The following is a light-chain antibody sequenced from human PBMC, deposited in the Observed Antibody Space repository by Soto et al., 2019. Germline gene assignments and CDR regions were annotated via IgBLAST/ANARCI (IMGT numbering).Light chain of an antibody. J-gene: IGKJ1*01. CDR1: QSISTY. Sequence: DIQMTQSPSSMSASVGARVTIPCRASQSISTYLNWYQQNPGKAPQLLSYAASSLQSGVPSRFCDSRSLTDFTLTISSLQAVAFLTYYCLPIYITPWTFGQGTMLDVK. V-gene: IGKV1-39*01. CDR3: LPIYITPWT. CDR2: AAS.